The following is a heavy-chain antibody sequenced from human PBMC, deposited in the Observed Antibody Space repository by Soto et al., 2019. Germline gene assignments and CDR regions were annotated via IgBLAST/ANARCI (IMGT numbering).Heavy chain of an antibody. CDR1: GGSISSYY. J-gene: IGHJ4*02. Sequence: PSETLSLTCTVSGGSISSYYWSWIRQPPGKGLGWIGYIYYSGSTNYNPSLKSRVTISVDTSKNQFSLKLSSVTAADTAVYYCARRGSNDYGDYKPHYFDYWGQRTLVTVSS. CDR2: IYYSGST. D-gene: IGHD4-17*01. CDR3: ARRGSNDYGDYKPHYFDY. V-gene: IGHV4-59*08.